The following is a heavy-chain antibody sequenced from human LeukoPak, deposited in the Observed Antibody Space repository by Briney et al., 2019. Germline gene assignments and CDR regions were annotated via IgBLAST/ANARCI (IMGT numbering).Heavy chain of an antibody. V-gene: IGHV4-39*06. D-gene: IGHD5-24*01. CDR3: AREDAEQMDNSFDI. CDR2: IYYSGST. Sequence: PSETLSLTCAVSGGSISSNSYYWGWIRQPPGKGLEWIGSIYYSGSTYYNPTLKSRLTISIDTSKNEFPLKLRSVTAADTAVYYCAREDAEQMDNSFDIWGQGTMVTVSS. J-gene: IGHJ3*02. CDR1: GGSISSNSYY.